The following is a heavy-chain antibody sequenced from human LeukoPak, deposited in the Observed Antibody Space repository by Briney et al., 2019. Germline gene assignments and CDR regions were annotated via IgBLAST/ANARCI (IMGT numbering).Heavy chain of an antibody. CDR1: EYTFTSYN. J-gene: IGHJ4*02. CDR3: ARVLTLVNDDY. Sequence: ASVKVSCKAFEYTFTSYNMHWVRQAPGQGLEWMGMINPSGGSASYAQKFQGRVTMTRNTSISTAYMELSSLRSEDTAVYYCARVLTLVNDDYWGQGTLVTVSS. D-gene: IGHD1-26*01. CDR2: INPSGGSA. V-gene: IGHV1-46*01.